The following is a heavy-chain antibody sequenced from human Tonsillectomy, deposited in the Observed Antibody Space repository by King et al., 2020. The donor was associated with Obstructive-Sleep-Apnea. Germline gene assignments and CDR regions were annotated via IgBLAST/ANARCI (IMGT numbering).Heavy chain of an antibody. D-gene: IGHD5-24*01. V-gene: IGHV3-30*18. CDR2: ISYDGSNQ. Sequence: VQLVQSGGGVVQPGRSLRLSCAASGFTFTSYGMHWVRQAPGKGLEWVAVISYDGSNQYCADSVKGRFTISRDYSKNTLYLQMNSLRAEDTAVYYCAKGGREMATTGAEIDYWGQGTLVTVSS. J-gene: IGHJ4*02. CDR3: AKGGREMATTGAEIDY. CDR1: GFTFTSYG.